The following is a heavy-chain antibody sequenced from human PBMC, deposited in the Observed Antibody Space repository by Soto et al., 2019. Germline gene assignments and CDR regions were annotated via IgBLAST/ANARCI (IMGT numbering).Heavy chain of an antibody. D-gene: IGHD3-10*01. CDR1: GDSISTYY. J-gene: IGHJ4*02. Sequence: SETLSLTCAVSGDSISTYYCMWIRQPPGKGLESIGYLYYGRSANYNPSLKSRVTLSVDTSTNQCSLTLSSMTAADTAVYYCARDPADRGDYFDYWGQGTLVTVSS. CDR3: ARDPADRGDYFDY. CDR2: LYYGRSA. V-gene: IGHV4-59*01.